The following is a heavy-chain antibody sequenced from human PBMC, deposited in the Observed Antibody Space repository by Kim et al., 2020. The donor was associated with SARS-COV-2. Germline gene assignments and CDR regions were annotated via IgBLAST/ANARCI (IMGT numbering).Heavy chain of an antibody. Sequence: GGSLRLSCAASGFTFSFYYMGWARQAPGKGLEWLANINYDGSVKAYVDSVKGRFTISRDNTKNSLFLQMNSLRAEDTAVYVCARDETAGNIDYGGQGTLVTVSS. D-gene: IGHD3-10*01. CDR1: GFTFSFYY. J-gene: IGHJ4*02. CDR3: ARDETAGNIDY. V-gene: IGHV3-7*03. CDR2: INYDGSVK.